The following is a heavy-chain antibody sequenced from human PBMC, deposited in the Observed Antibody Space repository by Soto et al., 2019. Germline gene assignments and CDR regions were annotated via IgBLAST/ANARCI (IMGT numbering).Heavy chain of an antibody. V-gene: IGHV4-59*01. CDR1: GGSISGSY. CDR2: IHYSGST. D-gene: IGHD2-15*01. Sequence: SETLSLTCTVSGGSISGSYWSWIRQTPGKVLEWVGYIHYSGSTNYNPSLKSQVTMSVDSAKNQFSLQLSSVTAADTAVYFCTKYRRTDAEGYSFEYWGQGALVTVS. CDR3: TKYRRTDAEGYSFEY. J-gene: IGHJ4*02.